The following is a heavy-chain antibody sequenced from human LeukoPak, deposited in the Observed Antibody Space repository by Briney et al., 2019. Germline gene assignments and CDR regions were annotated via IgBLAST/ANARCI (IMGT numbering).Heavy chain of an antibody. J-gene: IGHJ5*02. D-gene: IGHD2-2*01. CDR1: GGTFSSYA. Sequence: SVKVSCKASGGTFSSYAISWVRQAPGQGLGWMGGIIPIFGTANYAQKFQGRVTITADESTSTAYMELSSLRSEDTAVYYCARERAFCSSTSCYFSRSDSWGQGTLVTVSS. V-gene: IGHV1-69*13. CDR2: IIPIFGTA. CDR3: ARERAFCSSTSCYFSRSDS.